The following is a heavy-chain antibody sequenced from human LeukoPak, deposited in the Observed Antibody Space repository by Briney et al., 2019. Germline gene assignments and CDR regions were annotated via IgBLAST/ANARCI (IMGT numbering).Heavy chain of an antibody. CDR1: GYTFTSYY. CDR2: INPSGDNT. D-gene: IGHD3-3*01. Sequence: ASVKVSCKASGYTFTSYYMYWVRQAPGQGLEWMGIINPSGDNTNYAQKFQGRVTMTRDMSTTTVYMELSSLRSEDTAVYYCARGPHRRTYDRDDWFDPWGQGTLVTVSS. J-gene: IGHJ5*02. CDR3: ARGPHRRTYDRDDWFDP. V-gene: IGHV1-46*01.